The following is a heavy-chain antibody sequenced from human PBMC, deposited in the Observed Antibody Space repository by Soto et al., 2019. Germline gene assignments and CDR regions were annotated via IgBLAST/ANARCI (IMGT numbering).Heavy chain of an antibody. CDR3: ARAVYCSSTSCSYYYYGMDV. CDR1: GYTFTSYG. V-gene: IGHV1-18*01. CDR2: ISAYNGNT. Sequence: ASVKVSCKASGYTFTSYGISWVRQAPGQGLEWMGWISAYNGNTNYAQKLQGRVTMTTDTSTSTAYMELRSLRSDDTAVYYCARAVYCSSTSCSYYYYGMDVWGQGTTVTVSS. D-gene: IGHD2-2*01. J-gene: IGHJ6*02.